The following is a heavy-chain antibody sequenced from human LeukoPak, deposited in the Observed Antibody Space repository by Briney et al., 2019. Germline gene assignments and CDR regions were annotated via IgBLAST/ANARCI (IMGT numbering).Heavy chain of an antibody. CDR2: IYYSGST. CDR1: GGSLSSGGYY. V-gene: IGHV4-31*03. Sequence: SETLSLTCTVSGGSLSSGGYYWRWLRQHPGKGLEWLGYIYYSGSTYYNPSLKRRVTISVDTSKNQLSLKLSSVTAADTAVYYCARSPVVPAAIDWFDPWGQGTLVTVSS. D-gene: IGHD2-2*01. J-gene: IGHJ5*02. CDR3: ARSPVVPAAIDWFDP.